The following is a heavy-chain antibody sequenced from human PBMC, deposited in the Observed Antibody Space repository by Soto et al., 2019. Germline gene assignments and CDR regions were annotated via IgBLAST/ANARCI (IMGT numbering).Heavy chain of an antibody. D-gene: IGHD4-4*01. CDR1: EFTFSSYA. Sequence: QVQLVESGGGVVHPARSLRLSCSASEFTFSSYAMHWVHQAPGKGLEWVAGISYDGGHKFYGDSVRGRFTISRDSSKTTVFLQMNSLRPEDTAAYYCARVKTDYSNPRGPFFFYGMDVWGQGTTVTVSS. V-gene: IGHV3-30-3*01. CDR2: ISYDGGHK. J-gene: IGHJ6*02. CDR3: ARVKTDYSNPRGPFFFYGMDV.